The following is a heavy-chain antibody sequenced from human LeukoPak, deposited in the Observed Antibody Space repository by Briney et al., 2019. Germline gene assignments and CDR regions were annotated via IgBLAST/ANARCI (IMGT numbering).Heavy chain of an antibody. CDR3: AREALAAGGILY. CDR1: GFTFSDYG. CDR2: IRYDETAK. Sequence: GGSLRLSCAASGFTFSDYGMHWVRQAPGKGLEWVAFIRYDETAKFYADSVEGRFTISRDNSKNTLYLQMNSLRAEDTAVYYCAREALAAGGILYWGQGTLVTVSS. V-gene: IGHV3-30*02. J-gene: IGHJ4*02. D-gene: IGHD6-13*01.